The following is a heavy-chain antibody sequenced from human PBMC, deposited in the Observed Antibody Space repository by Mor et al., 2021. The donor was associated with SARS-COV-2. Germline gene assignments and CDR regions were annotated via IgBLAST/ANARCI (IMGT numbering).Heavy chain of an antibody. D-gene: IGHD6-13*01. J-gene: IGHJ4*02. Sequence: RFTNSRDNAKNSLYLQMNSLRAEDTALYYCAKGWYGGYFDYWGQGTLVTVSS. CDR3: AKGWYGGYFDY. V-gene: IGHV3-9*01.